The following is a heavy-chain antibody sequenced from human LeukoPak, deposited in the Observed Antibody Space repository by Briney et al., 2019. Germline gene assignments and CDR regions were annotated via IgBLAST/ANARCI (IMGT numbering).Heavy chain of an antibody. Sequence: SETLSLTCTVSGGSISSYYWSWFRQPPGKGLEWIGYIYYSGSTNYNPSLKSRVTISVDTSKNQFSLKLSSVTAADTAVYYCAREGRYSGSPGDYWGQGTLVTVSS. J-gene: IGHJ4*02. D-gene: IGHD1-26*01. V-gene: IGHV4-59*01. CDR1: GGSISSYY. CDR2: IYYSGST. CDR3: AREGRYSGSPGDY.